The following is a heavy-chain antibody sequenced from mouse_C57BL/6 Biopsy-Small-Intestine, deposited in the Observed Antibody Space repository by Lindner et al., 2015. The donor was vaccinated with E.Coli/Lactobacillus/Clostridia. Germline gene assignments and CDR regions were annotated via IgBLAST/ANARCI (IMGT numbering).Heavy chain of an antibody. J-gene: IGHJ1*01. D-gene: IGHD2-2*01. V-gene: IGHV14-2*02. CDR1: GYSFNGYY. Sequence: SVKVSCKASGYSFNGYYTHWVRQAPGQGLEWMGWIKPHSGSANYAPKFQGRVTFTRDTSISTAYMELSRLTSDDTAIYYCARGLEDSAGYSTFSDHWGPGTLVTVSS. CDR2: IKPHSGSA. CDR3: ARGLEDSAGYSTFSDH.